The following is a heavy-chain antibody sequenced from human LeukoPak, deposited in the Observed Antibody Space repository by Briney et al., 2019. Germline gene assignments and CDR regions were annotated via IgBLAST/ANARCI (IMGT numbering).Heavy chain of an antibody. J-gene: IGHJ4*02. CDR2: IANDGRDK. CDR3: AKDGRVAAAAYYFDY. V-gene: IGHV3-30*18. Sequence: GRSLRLSCAASGFTFSSHGMHWVRQAPGRGLEWVAVIANDGRDKKYADSVKGRFTISRDNSKNTLYLQMNSLRAEDTAVYYCAKDGRVAAAAYYFDYWGQGTLATVSS. CDR1: GFTFSSHG. D-gene: IGHD6-13*01.